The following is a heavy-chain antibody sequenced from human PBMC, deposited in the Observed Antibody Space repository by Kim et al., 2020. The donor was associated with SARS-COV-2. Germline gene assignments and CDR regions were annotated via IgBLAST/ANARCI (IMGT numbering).Heavy chain of an antibody. Sequence: YYADSVKGRFTISRDNSKNSLYLQMNSLRTEDTALYYCAKDSEWLVLFHWGQGTLVTVSS. D-gene: IGHD6-19*01. V-gene: IGHV3-43*01. CDR3: AKDSEWLVLFH. J-gene: IGHJ4*02.